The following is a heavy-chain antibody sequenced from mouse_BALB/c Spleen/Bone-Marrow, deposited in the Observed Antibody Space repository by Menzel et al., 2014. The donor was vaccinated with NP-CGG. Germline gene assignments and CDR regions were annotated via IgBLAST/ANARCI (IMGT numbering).Heavy chain of an antibody. J-gene: IGHJ4*01. D-gene: IGHD2-3*01. V-gene: IGHV1-82*01. CDR3: ARSDGYRDMDY. Sequence: VQVVESGPELVKPGASVKISCKASGYAFSSFWMNWVKQRPGQGLEWIGRIYPGDGDTKYNGKFKGKATLTADKSSSTAYMQLSSLTSVDSAVYFCARSDGYRDMDYWGQGTSVTVSS. CDR2: IYPGDGDT. CDR1: GYAFSSFW.